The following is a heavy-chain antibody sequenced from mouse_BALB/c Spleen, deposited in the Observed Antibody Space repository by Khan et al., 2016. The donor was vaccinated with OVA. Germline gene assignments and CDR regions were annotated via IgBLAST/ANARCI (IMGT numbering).Heavy chain of an antibody. CDR1: GYTFINYW. CDR2: INPSTGYT. CDR3: ARRGLRWDFDY. J-gene: IGHJ2*01. V-gene: IGHV1-7*01. Sequence: QVQLQQSGAELAKPGASVKMSCKASGYTFINYWILWVKQRPGQGLEWIGYINPSTGYTEYTQNFKDKATLTADKSSSTPYMQLSSLTSEDSAVYYCARRGLRWDFDYGGQGTTLTVSS. D-gene: IGHD1-1*01.